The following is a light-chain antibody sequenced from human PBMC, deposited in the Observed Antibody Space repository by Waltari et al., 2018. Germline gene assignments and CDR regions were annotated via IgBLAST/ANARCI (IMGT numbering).Light chain of an antibody. CDR3: VLYMGGGIL. Sequence: QTVVTQEPSFSVSPGGTVTLTCGLTSGSVYSSYYPSWYHQTPGQAPRPLIYSTNTRSSGVPVRFSGSILGNKAALTITGAQADDESDYYCVLYMGGGILFGGGTKLTVL. CDR1: SGSVYSSYY. CDR2: STN. J-gene: IGLJ3*02. V-gene: IGLV8-61*01.